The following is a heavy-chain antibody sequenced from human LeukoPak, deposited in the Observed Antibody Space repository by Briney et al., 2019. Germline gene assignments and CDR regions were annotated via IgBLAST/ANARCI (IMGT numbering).Heavy chain of an antibody. CDR3: ARSSDAHGYISSWYLN. J-gene: IGHJ4*02. Sequence: GGSLRLSCXASXFTFSSYAMSWVRQAPGKGLEWVSAISGSGGSTYYADPVKGRFTISRDNSKNTLYPQMNSLRAEDTGVYYSARSSDAHGYISSWYLNWGQGTLVTVSS. V-gene: IGHV3-23*01. CDR2: ISGSGGST. D-gene: IGHD6-13*01. CDR1: XFTFSSYA.